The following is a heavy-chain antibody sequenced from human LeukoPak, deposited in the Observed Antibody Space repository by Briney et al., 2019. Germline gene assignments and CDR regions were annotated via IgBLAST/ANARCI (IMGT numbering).Heavy chain of an antibody. D-gene: IGHD6-19*01. CDR3: AREVGGWYMRYYFDY. CDR2: ISYDGSNK. Sequence: PGRSLRLSCAASGFTFSSYAMHWVRQAPGKGLEWVAVISYDGSNKYYADSVKGRFTISRDNSKNTLYLQMNSLRADDTAVYYCAREVGGWYMRYYFDYWGQGTLVTVSS. V-gene: IGHV3-30-3*01. J-gene: IGHJ4*02. CDR1: GFTFSSYA.